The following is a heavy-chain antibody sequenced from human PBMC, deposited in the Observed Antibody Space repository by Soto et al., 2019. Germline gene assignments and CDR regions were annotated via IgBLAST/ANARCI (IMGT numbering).Heavy chain of an antibody. V-gene: IGHV1-18*04. Sequence: DSVKVSCKASGYTFTSYGISWVLQAPGQGLEWMGWISAYNGNTNYAQKLQGRVTMTTDTSTSTAYMELRSLRSDDTAVYYCARGRHYGDYTYYYYGMDVWGQGTTVTVSS. CDR3: ARGRHYGDYTYYYYGMDV. J-gene: IGHJ6*02. CDR2: ISAYNGNT. CDR1: GYTFTSYG. D-gene: IGHD4-17*01.